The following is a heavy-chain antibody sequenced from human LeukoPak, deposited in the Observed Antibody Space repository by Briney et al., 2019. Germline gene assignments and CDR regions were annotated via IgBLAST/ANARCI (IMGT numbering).Heavy chain of an antibody. CDR2: IYYSGST. D-gene: IGHD3-3*01. J-gene: IGHJ6*02. CDR3: ARRGNDFWSGYSGYYYYGMDV. Sequence: NPSETLSLTCTVSGGSISSYYWSWIRQPPGKGLEWIGYIYYSGSTNYNPSLKSRVTISVDTSKNQFSLKLSSVTAADTAVYYCARRGNDFWSGYSGYYYYGMDVWGQGTTVTVSS. CDR1: GGSISSYY. V-gene: IGHV4-59*01.